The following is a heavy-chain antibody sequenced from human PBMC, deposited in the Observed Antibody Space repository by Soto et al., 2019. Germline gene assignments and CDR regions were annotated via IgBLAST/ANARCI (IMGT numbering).Heavy chain of an antibody. CDR2: IDPSDSYT. J-gene: IGHJ6*02. CDR3: ARRRLGGYCSSTSCDYYYYGMDV. CDR1: GYSFTSYW. Sequence: GESLKISCKGSGYSFTSYWISWVRQMPGKGLEWMGRIDPSDSYTNYSPSFQGHVTISADKSISTAYLQWSSLKASDTAMYYCARRRLGGYCSSTSCDYYYYGMDVWGQGTTVTAP. V-gene: IGHV5-10-1*01. D-gene: IGHD2-2*01.